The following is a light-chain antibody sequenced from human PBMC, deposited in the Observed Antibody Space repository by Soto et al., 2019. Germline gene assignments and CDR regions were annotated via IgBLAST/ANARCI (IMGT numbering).Light chain of an antibody. CDR1: QSVSSY. J-gene: IGKJ4*01. CDR3: QQRSNWRVT. V-gene: IGKV3-11*01. CDR2: DAS. Sequence: EIVWTQSPATLSLSPGERATLSCRASQSVSSYLAWYQQKPGQAPRLLIYDASNRATGIPARFSGSGSGTDFTLTISSLEPEDFAVYYCQQRSNWRVTFGGGTKVDIK.